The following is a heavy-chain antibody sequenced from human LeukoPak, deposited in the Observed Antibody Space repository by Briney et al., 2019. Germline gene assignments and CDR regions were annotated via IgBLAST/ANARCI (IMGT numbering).Heavy chain of an antibody. J-gene: IGHJ4*02. Sequence: SETLSLTCTVSGGSISVSNSYWGWIRQPPGKGLEWIGTIYYSGSTSYSPSLKSRVTISVDTSKNQFSLKLSSVTAADTAVYYCVRRRGTNREDYFDYWGQGTMVTVSS. V-gene: IGHV4-39*01. CDR1: GGSISVSNSY. D-gene: IGHD3-16*01. CDR3: VRRRGTNREDYFDY. CDR2: IYYSGST.